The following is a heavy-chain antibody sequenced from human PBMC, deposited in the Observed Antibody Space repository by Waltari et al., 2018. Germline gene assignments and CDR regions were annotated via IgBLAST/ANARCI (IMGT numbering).Heavy chain of an antibody. D-gene: IGHD3-3*01. CDR2: IYYSGST. J-gene: IGHJ4*02. Sequence: QVQLQESGPGLVKPSETLSLTCTVSGGSISSYYWSWIRQPPGKGLEWIGYIYYSGSTNYNPSLKSRVTISVDTSKNQVSLKLSSVTAADTAVYYCAGGITIFGVVTIFDYWGQGTLVTVSS. CDR1: GGSISSYY. CDR3: AGGITIFGVVTIFDY. V-gene: IGHV4-59*01.